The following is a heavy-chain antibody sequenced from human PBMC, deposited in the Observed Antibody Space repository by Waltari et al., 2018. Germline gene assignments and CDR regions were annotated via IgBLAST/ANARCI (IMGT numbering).Heavy chain of an antibody. V-gene: IGHV1-8*03. Sequence: QVQLVQSGAEVKKPGASVKVSCKASGYTFTSYDINWVRQATGQGLEWMGWMNPNSGNTGYAQKFQGRVTITADKSTSTAYMELSSLRSEDTAVYYCARGLIAGAIAFDIWGQGTMVTVSS. J-gene: IGHJ3*02. CDR3: ARGLIAGAIAFDI. CDR2: MNPNSGNT. CDR1: GYTFTSYD. D-gene: IGHD1-26*01.